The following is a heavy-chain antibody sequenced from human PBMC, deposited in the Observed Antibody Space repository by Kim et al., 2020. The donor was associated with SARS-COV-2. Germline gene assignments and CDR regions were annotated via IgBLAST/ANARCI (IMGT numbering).Heavy chain of an antibody. V-gene: IGHV1-2*02. Sequence: NPNMGGTNYAQKFQGRVTMTRDTSISTAYMELSRLGSDDTAVYYCARERDWGQGTLVTVSS. CDR2: NPNMGGT. CDR3: ARERD. J-gene: IGHJ4*02.